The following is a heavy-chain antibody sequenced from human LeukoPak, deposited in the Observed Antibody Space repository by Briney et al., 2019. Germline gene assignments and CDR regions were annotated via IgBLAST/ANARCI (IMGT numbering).Heavy chain of an antibody. CDR1: GFTFSSYS. CDR3: TTVGFRSDY. Sequence: PGGSLRLSCAASGFTFSSYSMNWVRQAPGKGLEWVGHIKTNAGGGTADYGAPVKGRFTISRDDSKNTLFLQMNSLKTEDTAVYYCTTVGFRSDYWGQGTLVTVSS. V-gene: IGHV3-15*01. CDR2: IKTNAGGGTA. J-gene: IGHJ4*02.